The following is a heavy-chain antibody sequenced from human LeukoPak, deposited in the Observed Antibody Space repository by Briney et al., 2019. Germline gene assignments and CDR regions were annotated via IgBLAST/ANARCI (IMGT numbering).Heavy chain of an antibody. CDR3: ARGDGSGYRNWFDP. V-gene: IGHV1-46*01. D-gene: IGHD5-12*01. J-gene: IGHJ5*02. CDR2: INPSGGST. CDR1: GYTFTSYY. Sequence: ASAKVSCKASGYTFTSYYMHWVRQAPGQGLEWMGVINPSGGSTSYAQKFQGRVTMTRDMYTSTDYLELRRLRPEDTDVYYCARGDGSGYRNWFDPWGQGTLVTVSS.